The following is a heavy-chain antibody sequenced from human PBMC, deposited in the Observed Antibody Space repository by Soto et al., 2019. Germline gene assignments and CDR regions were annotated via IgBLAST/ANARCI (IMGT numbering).Heavy chain of an antibody. CDR3: VKDDGGYPSTAPH. CDR1: GITISNYP. Sequence: EVQLLESGGGLVQPGGSLRLSCAASGITISNYPMSWFRQAPGQGLDWVSGISGSGDRTYYADSAKGRFTISKDISRNSLSLQLDSLGVEDTAVYFCVKDDGGYPSTAPHWGQGTLVTVSS. D-gene: IGHD3-22*01. J-gene: IGHJ4*02. V-gene: IGHV3-23*01. CDR2: ISGSGDRT.